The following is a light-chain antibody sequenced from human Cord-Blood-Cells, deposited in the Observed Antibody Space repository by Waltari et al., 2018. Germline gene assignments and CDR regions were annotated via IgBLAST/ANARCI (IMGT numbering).Light chain of an antibody. CDR1: HSVSSN. J-gene: IGKJ1*01. CDR2: GAS. Sequence: ELVMPQSSATLSVSPGERATLSCRASHSVSSNLAWYQQKPGQAPMLLSYGASTSATGMPARFSGSVYGTEYTLTISRLRCEDFAVHYCQQYNICTPWTSGQGTKVEIK. V-gene: IGKV3-15*01. CDR3: QQYNICTPWT.